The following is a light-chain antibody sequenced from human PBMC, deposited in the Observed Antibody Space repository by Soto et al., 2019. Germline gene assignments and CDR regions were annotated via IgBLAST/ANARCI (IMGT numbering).Light chain of an antibody. Sequence: DLQMTQSPSSLSASVGDRVTITCQASQGISDYLNWDQEKPGKAPKVLIHDASNLETGVPSRFSGSESGTDFTYTISSLQPEDFATYFCQQYDNLQLTFGGGTKVEIK. CDR3: QQYDNLQLT. CDR2: DAS. J-gene: IGKJ4*01. CDR1: QGISDY. V-gene: IGKV1-33*01.